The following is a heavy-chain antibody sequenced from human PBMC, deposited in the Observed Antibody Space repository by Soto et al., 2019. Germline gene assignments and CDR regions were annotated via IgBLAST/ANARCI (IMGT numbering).Heavy chain of an antibody. CDR3: ASAILMLLRRINNGYSG. CDR1: GGTFSTYA. CDR2: IIPMFGTA. J-gene: IGHJ4*02. D-gene: IGHD3-22*01. Sequence: QVQLVQSGAEVKKPESSVKVSCKAPGGTFSTYAISWVRQAPGQGLEWMGGIIPMFGTANYAQSFQNRVTITADESTNTAYMQLRSPRSEDPAVDFCASAILMLLRRINNGYSGWGQGTLVSVSS. V-gene: IGHV1-69*12.